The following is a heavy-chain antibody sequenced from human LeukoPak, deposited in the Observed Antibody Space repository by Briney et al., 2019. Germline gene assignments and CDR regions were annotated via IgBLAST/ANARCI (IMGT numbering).Heavy chain of an antibody. Sequence: GASVKVSCKASGYTFTSYGISWVRQAPGQGLEWMGWISAYNGNTNYAQKLQGRVTMTTDTSTSTAYMELRSLRSDDTAVYYCARAATVNSGYDLFYWGQGTLVTVSS. D-gene: IGHD5-12*01. CDR2: ISAYNGNT. V-gene: IGHV1-18*01. J-gene: IGHJ4*02. CDR3: ARAATVNSGYDLFY. CDR1: GYTFTSYG.